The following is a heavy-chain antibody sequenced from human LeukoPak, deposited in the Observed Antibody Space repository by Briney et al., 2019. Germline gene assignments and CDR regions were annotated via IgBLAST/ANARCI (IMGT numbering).Heavy chain of an antibody. D-gene: IGHD6-19*01. Sequence: KPSETLSLTCTVSGGSISSYYWSWIRQPPGKGLEWIGYIYYSGSTNYNPSLKSRVTISVDTSKNQFFLKLSSVTAADTAVYYCARVGESSGWRSYYLDYWGQGTLVTVSS. CDR2: IYYSGST. CDR1: GGSISSYY. V-gene: IGHV4-59*01. CDR3: ARVGESSGWRSYYLDY. J-gene: IGHJ4*02.